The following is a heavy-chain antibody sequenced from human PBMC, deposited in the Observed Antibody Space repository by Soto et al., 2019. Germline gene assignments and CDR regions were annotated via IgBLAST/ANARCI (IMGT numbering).Heavy chain of an antibody. CDR2: IFHSGST. CDR3: AGGPGSYSTSYYFDF. D-gene: IGHD1-26*01. J-gene: IGHJ4*02. V-gene: IGHV4-4*02. Sequence: SEALSLTCSVSGETISGSNWGSWVRQTPEKGLEWIGEIFHSGSTNYNPSLKSRVTISVDKSNKQFSLKLSSVTAADTAVYYCAGGPGSYSTSYYFDFWGKGTPGTVSS. CDR1: GETISGSNW.